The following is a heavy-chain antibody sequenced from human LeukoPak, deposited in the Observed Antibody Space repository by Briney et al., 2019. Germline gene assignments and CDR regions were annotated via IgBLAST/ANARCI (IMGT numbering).Heavy chain of an antibody. CDR2: THYSGRT. CDR3: ARAYCSGNTCYGLDY. D-gene: IGHD2-15*01. J-gene: IGHJ4*02. Sequence: SETLSLTCTVSGASISRTDFFRSWIRQPPGKGPEWIGYTHYSGRTYYNPSLRSRLTISADTSKNQFSLRLSSVTTADSPVYYCARAYCSGNTCYGLDYWGQGTLVTVSS. V-gene: IGHV4-30-4*08. CDR1: GASISRTDFF.